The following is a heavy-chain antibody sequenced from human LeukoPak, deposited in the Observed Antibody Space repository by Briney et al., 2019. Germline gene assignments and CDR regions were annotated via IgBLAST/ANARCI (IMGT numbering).Heavy chain of an antibody. Sequence: PGGSLRLPCAASGFTFSSYWIHWVRQAPGKGLVWVSRIKSDGSTNYADSVKGRFTISRDNAKNTVSLQMNSLRAEDTGVYYCARAPSEIGGYYPEYFQNWGQGTLVTVSS. J-gene: IGHJ1*01. D-gene: IGHD3-22*01. CDR3: ARAPSEIGGYYPEYFQN. CDR1: GFTFSSYW. V-gene: IGHV3-74*01. CDR2: IKSDGST.